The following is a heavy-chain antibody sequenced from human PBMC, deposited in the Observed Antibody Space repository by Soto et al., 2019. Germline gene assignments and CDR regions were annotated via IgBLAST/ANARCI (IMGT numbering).Heavy chain of an antibody. V-gene: IGHV1-18*01. Sequence: ASVKVSCKASGYTFTSYGISWVRQTPGQGLEWMGWISAYNGNTNYAQKLQGRVTMTTDTSTSTAYMELRSLRSDDTAVYYCAREGLRITIFGVVIHPPTYGTDVWGQGTTVTVSS. J-gene: IGHJ6*02. CDR1: GYTFTSYG. CDR2: ISAYNGNT. D-gene: IGHD3-3*01. CDR3: AREGLRITIFGVVIHPPTYGTDV.